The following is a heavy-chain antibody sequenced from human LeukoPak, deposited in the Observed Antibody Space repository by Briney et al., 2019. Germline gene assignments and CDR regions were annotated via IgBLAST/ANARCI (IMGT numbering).Heavy chain of an antibody. D-gene: IGHD1-26*01. CDR1: GFTFSSYW. J-gene: IGHJ3*02. CDR2: ISSSSTYI. Sequence: GGSLRLSCAASGFTFSSYWMSWVRQAPGKVLEWVSSISSSSTYIFYADSVKGRFTISRDDAKNSLYLQMNSLRAEDTAVYSCARVRVGATYGGAFDIWGQGTMVTVSS. V-gene: IGHV3-21*01. CDR3: ARVRVGATYGGAFDI.